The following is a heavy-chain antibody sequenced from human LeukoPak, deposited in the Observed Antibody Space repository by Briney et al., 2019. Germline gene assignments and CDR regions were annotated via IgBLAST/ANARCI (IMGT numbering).Heavy chain of an antibody. V-gene: IGHV3-21*01. CDR2: ISSSSSYI. CDR1: GFTFSSYS. CDR3: ARGAPMVRGAIEPPYFDI. Sequence: GGSLRPSCAASGFTFSSYSMNWVRQAPGKGLEWVSSISSSSSYIYYADSVKGRFTISRDNAKNSLYLQMNSLRAEDTAVYYCARGAPMVRGAIEPPYFDIWGQGTMVTVSS. J-gene: IGHJ3*02. D-gene: IGHD3-10*01.